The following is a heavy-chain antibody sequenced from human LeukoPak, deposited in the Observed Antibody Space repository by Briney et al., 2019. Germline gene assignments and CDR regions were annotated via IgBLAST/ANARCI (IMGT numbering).Heavy chain of an antibody. Sequence: GASVTVSCTASGYTFTSYYMHWVRQAPGQGLEWMGIINPSGGSTSYAQKFQGRVTMSRGMSTRTAYMELSSLRSEDTAVYYCARDNDSRDPAHFDYWGQGTLVTVSS. J-gene: IGHJ4*02. V-gene: IGHV1-46*01. CDR3: ARDNDSRDPAHFDY. D-gene: IGHD3-16*01. CDR2: INPSGGST. CDR1: GYTFTSYY.